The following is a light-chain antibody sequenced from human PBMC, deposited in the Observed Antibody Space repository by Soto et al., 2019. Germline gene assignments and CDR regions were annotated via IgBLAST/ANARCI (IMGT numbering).Light chain of an antibody. CDR2: DAS. CDR1: QSISSS. J-gene: IGKJ1*01. V-gene: IGKV1-5*01. Sequence: DIQMTQSPSTLSASVGDRVTITCRASQSISSSLAWYQQKAGKAPKLLIYDASSLESGVPSRFSGSGFGTKFTLTIASLQADDFATYYCQQYDSYSPTFGQGTKVDIK. CDR3: QQYDSYSPT.